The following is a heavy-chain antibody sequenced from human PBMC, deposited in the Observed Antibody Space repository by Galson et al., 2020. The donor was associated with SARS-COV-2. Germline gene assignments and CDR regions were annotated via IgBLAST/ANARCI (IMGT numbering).Heavy chain of an antibody. V-gene: IGHV4-39*07. D-gene: IGHD3-3*01. J-gene: IGHJ5*02. CDR3: ARADYDFWSGPNWFDP. CDR1: GGSISSSSYY. Sequence: SETLSLTCTVSGGSISSSSYYWGWIRQPPGKGLEWIGSIYYSGSTYYNPSLKSRVTISVDTSKNQFSLKLSSVTAADTAVYYCARADYDFWSGPNWFDPWGQGTLVTVSS. CDR2: IYYSGST.